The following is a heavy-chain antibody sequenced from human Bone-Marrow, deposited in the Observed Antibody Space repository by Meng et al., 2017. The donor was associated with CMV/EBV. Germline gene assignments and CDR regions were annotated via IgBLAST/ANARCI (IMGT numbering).Heavy chain of an antibody. V-gene: IGHV3-9*03. CDR2: ISWNSDFI. J-gene: IGHJ2*01. D-gene: IGHD3-3*01. CDR1: GFTFDTYG. Sequence: GGSLRLSCAASGFTFDTYGMNWVRQVPGKGLEWVAGISWNSDFIDYAGSVKGRFTISRDNAKNSLYLRMNSLRTDDMGLYYCAKSRAGYSNYDYFDLWGRGTLVPVAS. CDR3: AKSRAGYSNYDYFDL.